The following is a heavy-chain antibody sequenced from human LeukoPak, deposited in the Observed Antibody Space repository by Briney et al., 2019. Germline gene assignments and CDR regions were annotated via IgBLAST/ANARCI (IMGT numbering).Heavy chain of an antibody. V-gene: IGHV3-23*01. CDR1: GFTFSSYA. D-gene: IGHD2-2*01. J-gene: IGHJ6*02. Sequence: NPGVSLRLSCAASGFTFSSYAMSWVRQAPGKGLEWVSAISGSGGSTYYADSVKGRFTISRDNSKNTLYLQMNSLRAEDTAVYYCAKTSSDDNYCSSTSCHDYYYYGMDVWGQGTTVTVSS. CDR2: ISGSGGST. CDR3: AKTSSDDNYCSSTSCHDYYYYGMDV.